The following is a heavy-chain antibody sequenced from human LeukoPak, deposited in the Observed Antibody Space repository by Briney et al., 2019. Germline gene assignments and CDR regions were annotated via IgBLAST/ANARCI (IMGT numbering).Heavy chain of an antibody. V-gene: IGHV4-34*01. CDR1: GGSFSGYY. J-gene: IGHJ4*02. Sequence: SETLSLTCAVYGGSFSGYYWSWIRQPPGKGLEWIGEINHSGSTNYNPSLKSRVTISVDTSKNQFSLKLSSVTAADTAVYYCARRGYSYGHHFDYWGQGTLVTVSS. CDR3: ARRGYSYGHHFDY. CDR2: INHSGST. D-gene: IGHD5-18*01.